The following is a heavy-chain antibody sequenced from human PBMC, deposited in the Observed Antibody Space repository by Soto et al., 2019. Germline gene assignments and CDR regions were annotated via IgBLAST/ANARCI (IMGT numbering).Heavy chain of an antibody. CDR1: GDSVSSNSAA. CDR2: TYYRSKWYN. J-gene: IGHJ6*02. Sequence: QSPTLSLTCAISGDSVSSNSAAWNWIRQSPSRGLEWLGRTYYRSKWYNDYAVSVKSRITINPDTSKNQFSLQLNSVTPEDTAVYYCASFLRGPYCSSTSCYAGGYYGMDVWGQGTTVTVSS. D-gene: IGHD2-2*01. V-gene: IGHV6-1*01. CDR3: ASFLRGPYCSSTSCYAGGYYGMDV.